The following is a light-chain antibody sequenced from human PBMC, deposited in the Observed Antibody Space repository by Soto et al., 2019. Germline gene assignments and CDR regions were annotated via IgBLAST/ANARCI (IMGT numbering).Light chain of an antibody. J-gene: IGKJ2*02. CDR2: KAS. CDR1: QSITTW. CDR3: QQYYSFVWT. Sequence: DIQMTQSPSTLSASVGDRVTITCRASQSITTWLAWYQQKPGKAPKVLIYKASSLESGVPSRFSGSGSGTEFTLTISSLQPEDFASYYCQQYYSFVWTFGQGTKLEMK. V-gene: IGKV1-5*03.